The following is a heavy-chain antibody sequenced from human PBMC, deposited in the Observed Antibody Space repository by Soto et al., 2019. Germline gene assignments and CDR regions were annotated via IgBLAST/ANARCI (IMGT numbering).Heavy chain of an antibody. CDR2: IYPGDSDT. CDR3: ARRTDPPYWYFDL. V-gene: IGHV5-51*03. D-gene: IGHD2-8*02. CDR1: GYSFTNYW. Sequence: EVQLVQSGAEVKKPGESLRISCKGSGYSFTNYWIGWVRQMPGKGLEWMGIIYPGDSDTRYSPSFQGQVTISADKSIGTAYLQGSSLTASDTAMYYCARRTDPPYWYFDLWGRGTLVTVSS. J-gene: IGHJ2*01.